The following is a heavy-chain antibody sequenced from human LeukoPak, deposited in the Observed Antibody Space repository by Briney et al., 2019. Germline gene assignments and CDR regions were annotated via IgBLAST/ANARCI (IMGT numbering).Heavy chain of an antibody. CDR2: INHSGST. Sequence: PSETLSLTCTVSGGSISSYYWSWIRQPPGKGLEWIGEINHSGSTNYNPSLKSRVTISVDTSKNQFSLKLSSVTAADTAVFYCARRIGVAAAGNDYWGQGTLVTVSS. V-gene: IGHV4-34*01. J-gene: IGHJ4*02. CDR1: GGSISSYY. D-gene: IGHD6-13*01. CDR3: ARRIGVAAAGNDY.